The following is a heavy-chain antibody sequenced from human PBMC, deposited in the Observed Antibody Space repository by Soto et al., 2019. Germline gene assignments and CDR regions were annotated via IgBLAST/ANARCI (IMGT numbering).Heavy chain of an antibody. J-gene: IGHJ3*02. CDR1: GYTFTSYG. CDR2: ISAYNGNT. V-gene: IGHV1-18*01. Sequence: ASVKVSCKASGYTFTSYGISWVRQAPGQGLEWMGWISAYNGNTNYAQKLQGRVTMTRNTSISTAYMELSSLRSEDTAVYYCASRDLTNRGAFDIWGQGTMVTVSS. CDR3: ASRDLTNRGAFDI. D-gene: IGHD2-2*01.